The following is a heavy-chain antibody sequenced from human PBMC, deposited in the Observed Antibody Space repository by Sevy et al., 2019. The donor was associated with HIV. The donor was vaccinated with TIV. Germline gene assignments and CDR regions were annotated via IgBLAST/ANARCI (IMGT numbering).Heavy chain of an antibody. CDR3: AKNTAAVGTGGFDY. V-gene: IGHV3-30*02. Sequence: GGCLSLSCAASGFTFSYSGMHWVRQAPGQGLEWVSFIQYDGNNKYYADSVKGRFTISRDNSKNTLYLQMNSLRSDDTAVYYCAKNTAAVGTGGFDYWGQGTLVTVSS. D-gene: IGHD6-13*01. J-gene: IGHJ4*02. CDR2: IQYDGNNK. CDR1: GFTFSYSG.